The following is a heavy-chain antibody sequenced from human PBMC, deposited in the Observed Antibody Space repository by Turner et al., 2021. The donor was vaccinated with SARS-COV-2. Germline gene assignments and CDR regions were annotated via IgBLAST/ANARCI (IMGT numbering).Heavy chain of an antibody. V-gene: IGHV3-23*01. CDR2: ISGSGGRT. CDR3: AKTHGAAAGTFDY. J-gene: IGHJ4*02. CDR1: GFTFRSYA. Sequence: EVKLLESGGGLVQPGGSLRLSCAASGFTFRSYAMSWVRQAPGKGREWVSAISGSGGRTYYADSVKGRFTISRDNSKNTLYLQMNSLRAEDTAVYYCAKTHGAAAGTFDYWGQGTLVTVSS. D-gene: IGHD6-13*01.